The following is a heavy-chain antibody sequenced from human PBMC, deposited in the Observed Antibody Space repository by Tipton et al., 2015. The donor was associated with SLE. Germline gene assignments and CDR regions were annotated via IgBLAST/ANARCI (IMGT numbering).Heavy chain of an antibody. CDR1: GGTFSSYA. D-gene: IGHD5-18*01. V-gene: IGHV1-69*05. J-gene: IGHJ4*02. CDR2: IIPIFGTA. CDR3: AQTLGYSYGPSPY. Sequence: QLVQSGAEVKKPGSSVKVYCKASGGTFSSYAISWVRQAPGQGLEWMGGIIPIFGTANYAQKFQGRDTITTDESTSTAYMELSSLRSEDTAVYYCAQTLGYSYGPSPYWDQVTLVAVSS.